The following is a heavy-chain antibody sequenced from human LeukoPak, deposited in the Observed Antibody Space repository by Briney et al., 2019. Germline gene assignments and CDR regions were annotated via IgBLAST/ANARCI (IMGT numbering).Heavy chain of an antibody. Sequence: ASVKASCKASGYTFTSYDINWVRQATGQGLEWMGWMNPNSGNTGYAQKFQGRVTMTRNTSISTAYMELSSLRSEDTAVYYCASIYSSGWYGDAFDIWGQGTMVTVSS. J-gene: IGHJ3*02. D-gene: IGHD6-19*01. CDR3: ASIYSSGWYGDAFDI. CDR1: GYTFTSYD. V-gene: IGHV1-8*01. CDR2: MNPNSGNT.